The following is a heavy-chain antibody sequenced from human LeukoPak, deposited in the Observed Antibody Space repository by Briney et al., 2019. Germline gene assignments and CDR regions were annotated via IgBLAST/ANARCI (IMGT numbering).Heavy chain of an antibody. Sequence: PSETLSLTCSVSGYSFSSAYYWGWIRQSPGKGLEWIGSISHSGSTYYNPSLRSRVTISVDTSKNQFSLRLTSVTAADTAVYYCARDGHHVAVWFDPWGQGTLVTVSS. CDR2: ISHSGST. CDR1: GYSFSSAYY. CDR3: ARDGHHVAVWFDP. D-gene: IGHD1-14*01. J-gene: IGHJ5*02. V-gene: IGHV4-38-2*02.